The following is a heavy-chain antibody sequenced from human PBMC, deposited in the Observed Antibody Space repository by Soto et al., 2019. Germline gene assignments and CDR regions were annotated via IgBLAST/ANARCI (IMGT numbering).Heavy chain of an antibody. D-gene: IGHD3-22*01. CDR2: IKSKTDGGTT. J-gene: IGHJ4*02. V-gene: IGHV3-15*07. Sequence: GGSLRLSCAASGFTFSNAWMNCVRQAPGKGLEWVGRIKSKTDGGTTDYAAPVKGRFTISRDDSKNTLYLQMNSLKTEDTAVYYCTLTYYYDSSGYYEVDYWGQGTLVTVSS. CDR1: GFTFSNAW. CDR3: TLTYYYDSSGYYEVDY.